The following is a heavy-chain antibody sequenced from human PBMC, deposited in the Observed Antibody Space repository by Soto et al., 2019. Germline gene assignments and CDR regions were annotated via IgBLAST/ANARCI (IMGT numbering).Heavy chain of an antibody. D-gene: IGHD2-15*01. V-gene: IGHV3-48*03. CDR3: ARVRSRNTCYPLCYYYYGMDV. Sequence: EVHLVESGGGLVQPGGSLRLSCAASGFSFSSYAMNWVRQTPGKGLEWLSYVSSSGSTIYYADSVKGRLSISRDNAKNSLHLQMNSLRAEDTAVYYCARVRSRNTCYPLCYYYYGMDVWGQGTTVTVSS. CDR1: GFSFSSYA. J-gene: IGHJ6*02. CDR2: VSSSGSTI.